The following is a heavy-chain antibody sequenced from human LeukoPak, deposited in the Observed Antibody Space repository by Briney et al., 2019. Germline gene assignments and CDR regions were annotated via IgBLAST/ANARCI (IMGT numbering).Heavy chain of an antibody. V-gene: IGHV4-61*02. J-gene: IGHJ4*02. CDR2: IYTNGGA. CDR3: AREPPGY. CDR1: GGSVTSGNYY. Sequence: PSETLSLTWTVSGGSVTSGNYYWNWIRQPAGKGLEWIGRIYTNGGASYNPSLKSRVTISIDASKNQFSLKLSSVTAADTAVYYCAREPPGYWGQGILVTVSS.